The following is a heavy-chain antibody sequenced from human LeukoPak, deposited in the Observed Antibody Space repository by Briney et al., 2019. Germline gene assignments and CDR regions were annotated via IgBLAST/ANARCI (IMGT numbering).Heavy chain of an antibody. CDR2: ISYDGSNK. CDR3: ARVAIVVVPAAVDY. CDR1: GFTFSSYD. J-gene: IGHJ4*02. Sequence: GSLRLSCAASGFTFSSYDMHWVRQAPGKGLEWVAVISYDGSNKYYADSVKGRFTISRDNSKNTLYLQMNSLRAEDTAVYYCARVAIVVVPAAVDYWGQGTLVTVSS. V-gene: IGHV3-30-3*01. D-gene: IGHD2-2*03.